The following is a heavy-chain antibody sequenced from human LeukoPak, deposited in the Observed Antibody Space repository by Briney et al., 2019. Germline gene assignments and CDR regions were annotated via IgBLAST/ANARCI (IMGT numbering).Heavy chain of an antibody. Sequence: GGSLRLSCAASGFTFSDHYVDWVRQAPGKGLEWVSAISGSGGSTYYADSVKGRFTISRDNSKNTLYLQMNSLRAEDTAVYYCAKGPAELGTAINYYYYYMDVWGKGTTVTISS. V-gene: IGHV3-23*01. CDR2: ISGSGGST. CDR1: GFTFSDHY. CDR3: AKGPAELGTAINYYYYYMDV. J-gene: IGHJ6*03. D-gene: IGHD5-18*01.